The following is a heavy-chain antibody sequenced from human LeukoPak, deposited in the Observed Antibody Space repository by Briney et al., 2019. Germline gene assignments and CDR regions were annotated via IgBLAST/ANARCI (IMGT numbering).Heavy chain of an antibody. V-gene: IGHV4-38-2*01. Sequence: PSETLSLTCAVSGYSISSGYYWGWIRQPPGKGLEWIGSIYHSGSTYYNPSLKSRVTILLDTSKNQFSLKLSSVTAADTAVYYCARPPNSYNWFDPWGQGTLVTVSS. J-gene: IGHJ5*02. CDR2: IYHSGST. D-gene: IGHD2-21*01. CDR3: ARPPNSYNWFDP. CDR1: GYSISSGYY.